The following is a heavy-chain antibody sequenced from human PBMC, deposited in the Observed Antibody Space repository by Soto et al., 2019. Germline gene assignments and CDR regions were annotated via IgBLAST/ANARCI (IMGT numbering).Heavy chain of an antibody. J-gene: IGHJ3*02. CDR2: IKSNTDGGTT. V-gene: IGHV3-15*01. CDR1: GFTFNNAW. D-gene: IGHD3-16*01. Sequence: EVQLVESGGGLVKPGGSLRLSCAPSGFTFNNAWMSWVRQAPGKGLEWVGRIKSNTDGGTTDYAAPVKGRFTISRDDSKNTLYLQMNSLKNKDTAVYYCTTMRGGGGAFDIWGQGTMVTVSS. CDR3: TTMRGGGGAFDI.